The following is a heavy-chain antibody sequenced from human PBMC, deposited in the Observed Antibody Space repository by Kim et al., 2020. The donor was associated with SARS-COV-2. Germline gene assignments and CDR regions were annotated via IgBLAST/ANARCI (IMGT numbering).Heavy chain of an antibody. CDR1: GFTFSNYA. J-gene: IGHJ1*01. D-gene: IGHD6-13*01. CDR3: ARGRKVYSSSWEEYFQH. CDR2: ISFDGSNK. V-gene: IGHV3-30*04. Sequence: GGSLRLSCAASGFTFSNYAMHWVRQAPVKGLEWVAVISFDGSNKYYADSVKGRFTISRDNSKNTLYLQINSLRAEDTAVFYCARGRKVYSSSWEEYFQH.